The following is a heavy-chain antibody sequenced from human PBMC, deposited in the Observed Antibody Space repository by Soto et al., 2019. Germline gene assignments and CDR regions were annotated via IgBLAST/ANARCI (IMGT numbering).Heavy chain of an antibody. CDR3: ARDYVWGSYRCDFDY. CDR2: ISAYNGNT. J-gene: IGHJ4*02. Sequence: ASVKVSCKASGYTFTSYGISWVRQAPGQGLEWMGWISAYNGNTNYAQKLQGRVTMTTDTSTSTAYMELRSLRSDDTAVYYCARDYVWGSYRCDFDYWGQGTLVTVSS. D-gene: IGHD3-16*02. CDR1: GYTFTSYG. V-gene: IGHV1-18*01.